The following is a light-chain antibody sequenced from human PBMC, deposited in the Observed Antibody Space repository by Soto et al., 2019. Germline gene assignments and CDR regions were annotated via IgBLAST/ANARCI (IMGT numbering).Light chain of an antibody. J-gene: IGKJ4*01. CDR3: QQYDSWPPFT. CDR1: QSVSSK. CDR2: GAS. V-gene: IGKV3-15*01. Sequence: EILMTQSPATLSLSPGERATLSCRASQSVSSKLAWYQQRRGQAPRLLIYGASSRATGIPARFSGSGSGTEFNLTLSSLQSEDFAVYYCQQYDSWPPFTFGGGTKVEIK.